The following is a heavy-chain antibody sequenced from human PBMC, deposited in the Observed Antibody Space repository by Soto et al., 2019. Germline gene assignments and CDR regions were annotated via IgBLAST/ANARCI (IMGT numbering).Heavy chain of an antibody. CDR2: ISSNGGST. CDR1: GFTFSSYA. V-gene: IGHV3-64D*06. D-gene: IGHD6-13*01. J-gene: IGHJ4*02. Sequence: PXGSLRLSCSVSGFTFSSYAMHWVRQAPGKGLEYVSSISSNGGSTYYPDSVKGRFTISRDNSKNTLYLQMSSLRVEGTAVYYCVKDRWVDYWGQGTLVTVSS. CDR3: VKDRWVDY.